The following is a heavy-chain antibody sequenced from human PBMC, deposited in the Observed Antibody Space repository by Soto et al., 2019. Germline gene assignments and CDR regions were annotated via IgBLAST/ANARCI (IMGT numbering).Heavy chain of an antibody. CDR2: IYHSGST. V-gene: IGHV4-30-2*01. Sequence: PSETLSLTCAVSGGSISSGGYSWSWIRQPPGKGLEWIGYIYHSGSTYYNPSLKSRVTISVDRSKDQFSLKLSSVTAADTAVYYCARVYPFEHFWSWGYFDYCGQGPLVTVSS. CDR1: GGSISSGGYS. CDR3: ARVYPFEHFWSWGYFDY. D-gene: IGHD3-3*02. J-gene: IGHJ4*02.